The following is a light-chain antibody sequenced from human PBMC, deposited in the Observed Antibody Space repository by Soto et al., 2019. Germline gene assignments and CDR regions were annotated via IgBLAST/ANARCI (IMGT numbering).Light chain of an antibody. CDR3: QQYGRSVT. CDR1: QRVYNNY. J-gene: IGKJ4*01. CDR2: GAS. V-gene: IGKV3-20*01. Sequence: EIVLTQSPGSLSLSPGERATLSCRASQRVYNNYIAWYQHSPGQAPRVLIYGASTRATGTPDRFSGSGSGTDFTLTITRLVPEDSALYYCQQYGRSVTFGGGTKVE.